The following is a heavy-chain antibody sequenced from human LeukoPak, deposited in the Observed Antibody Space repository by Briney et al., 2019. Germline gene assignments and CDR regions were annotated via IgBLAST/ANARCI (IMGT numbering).Heavy chain of an antibody. J-gene: IGHJ4*02. D-gene: IGHD3-16*01. CDR3: ARERGSGYVGY. Sequence: ASVKVSCKASGGTFSSYAISWVRQAPGQGLEWMGWINPNSGGTNYAQKFQGRVTMTRDTSISTAYMEPSRLGSDDTAVYYCARERGSGYVGYWGQGTLVTVSS. CDR2: INPNSGGT. CDR1: GGTFSSYA. V-gene: IGHV1-2*02.